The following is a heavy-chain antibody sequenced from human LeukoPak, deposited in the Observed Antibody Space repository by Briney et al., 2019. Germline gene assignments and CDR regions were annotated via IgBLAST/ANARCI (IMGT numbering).Heavy chain of an antibody. CDR3: ARWDGDYRRLDY. CDR2: IIPIFGIA. V-gene: IGHV1-69*10. J-gene: IGHJ4*02. CDR1: GGTFSSYA. D-gene: IGHD4-17*01. Sequence: GASVKVSCKASGGTFSSYAISRVRQAPGQGLEWMGRIIPIFGIANYAQKFQGRVTITADKSTSTAYMELSSLRSEDTAVYYCARWDGDYRRLDYWGQGTLVTVSS.